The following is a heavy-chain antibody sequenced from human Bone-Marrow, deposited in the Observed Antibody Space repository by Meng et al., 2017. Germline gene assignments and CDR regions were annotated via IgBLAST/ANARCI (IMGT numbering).Heavy chain of an antibody. Sequence: QVQLQQCGAGLLKPSATLSLTFVVSGGSFSDYYWSWIRQPPGKGLEWIGEINHSGSTNYNPSLESRATISVDTSQNNLSLKLSSVTAADSAVYYCARGPTTMAHDFDYWGQGTLVTVSS. CDR2: INHSGST. CDR3: ARGPTTMAHDFDY. V-gene: IGHV4-34*01. CDR1: GGSFSDYY. D-gene: IGHD4-11*01. J-gene: IGHJ4*02.